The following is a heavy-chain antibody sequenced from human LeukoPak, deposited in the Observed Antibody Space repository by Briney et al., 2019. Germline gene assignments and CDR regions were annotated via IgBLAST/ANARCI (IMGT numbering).Heavy chain of an antibody. D-gene: IGHD1-26*01. J-gene: IGHJ1*01. V-gene: IGHV3-30*02. CDR1: GFTFSSYG. CDR2: IRYDGSNK. CDR3: AKNRPTRIVGATLQH. Sequence: GGSLRLSCAASGFTFSSYGMHWVRQPPGKGLEWVAFIRYDGSNKYNADSVKGRFTISRDNSKNTLYLQMNSLRAEDTAVYYCAKNRPTRIVGATLQHWGQGTLVTVSS.